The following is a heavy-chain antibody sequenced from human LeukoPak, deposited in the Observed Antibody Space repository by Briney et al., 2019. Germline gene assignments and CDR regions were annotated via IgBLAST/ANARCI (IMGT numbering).Heavy chain of an antibody. D-gene: IGHD3-16*01. CDR1: GFTFSNYA. V-gene: IGHV3-23*01. J-gene: IGHJ4*02. CDR2: ISVSGGST. CDR3: AKGRYTNYDWVTNFGDY. Sequence: GGSLRLSCAASGFTFSNYAMSWVRQAPGKGLEWVTTISVSGGSTYYTDSVKGRFTISRDNSKNTLYLQMNSLRAEDTAVYYCAKGRYTNYDWVTNFGDYWGQGILVTVSS.